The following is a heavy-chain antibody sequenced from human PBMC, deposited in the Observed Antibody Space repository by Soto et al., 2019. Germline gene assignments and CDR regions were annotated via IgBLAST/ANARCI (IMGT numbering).Heavy chain of an antibody. J-gene: IGHJ6*02. CDR3: ARDNMATFDYHYYGMDV. CDR1: GGSVSGGSYQ. V-gene: IGHV4-61*01. Sequence: QVQLQESGPGLAKPSETLSLTCSVSGGSVSGGSYQWTWIRQPPGKGLEWIGYVHFSGGTNYNPSLESRVTISIDTSRDQFSLKLTSLTAADMAVYFCARDNMATFDYHYYGMDVWGQGTTVTVSS. CDR2: VHFSGGT. D-gene: IGHD5-12*01.